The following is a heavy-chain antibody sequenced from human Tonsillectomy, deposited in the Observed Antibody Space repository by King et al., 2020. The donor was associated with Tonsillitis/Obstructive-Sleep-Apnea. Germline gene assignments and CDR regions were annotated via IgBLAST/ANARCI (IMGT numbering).Heavy chain of an antibody. Sequence: QLQESGPGLVKPSETLSLTCTVSGGSISTYYWSWIRQPPGKGLEWIGYIYYSGSTNYNPSLKSRVTISIDTSKNQFSLKLSSVTAADTAVYYCARVRGVVGATFYYFDYWGQGTLVTVSS. CDR1: GGSISTYY. CDR2: IYYSGST. V-gene: IGHV4-59*01. J-gene: IGHJ4*02. D-gene: IGHD1-26*01. CDR3: ARVRGVVGATFYYFDY.